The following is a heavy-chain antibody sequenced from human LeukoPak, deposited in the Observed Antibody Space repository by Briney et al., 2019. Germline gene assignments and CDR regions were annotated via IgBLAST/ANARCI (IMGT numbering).Heavy chain of an antibody. J-gene: IGHJ1*01. CDR1: GFTFSSYG. CDR2: ISYDGSNK. Sequence: PGRSLRLSCAASGFTFSSYGMHWVRQAPGKGLEWVAVISYDGSNKYYADSVKGRFTISRDNSKNTLYLQMNSLRAEDTAVYYCAKESYYDILTGPTPTAEYFQHWGQGTLVTVSS. D-gene: IGHD3-9*01. V-gene: IGHV3-30*18. CDR3: AKESYYDILTGPTPTAEYFQH.